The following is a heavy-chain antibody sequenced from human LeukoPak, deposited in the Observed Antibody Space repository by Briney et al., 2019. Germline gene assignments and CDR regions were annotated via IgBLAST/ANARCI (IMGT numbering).Heavy chain of an antibody. CDR1: GDSVSSNNGA. D-gene: IGHD3-9*01. Sequence: SQTLSLTCAISGDSVSSNNGAWNWIRQSPSRGLEWLGRTYYRSKWYDDYAESLISRITISPVTSKNQFSLQLYSVTPEDTAVYYCARDVGTTGWHTFDYWGQGTLVTVSS. CDR3: ARDVGTTGWHTFDY. V-gene: IGHV6-1*01. CDR2: TYYRSKWYD. J-gene: IGHJ4*02.